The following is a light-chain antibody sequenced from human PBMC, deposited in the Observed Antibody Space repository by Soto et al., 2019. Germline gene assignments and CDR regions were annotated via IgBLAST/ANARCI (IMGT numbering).Light chain of an antibody. J-gene: IGKJ4*01. V-gene: IGKV1-9*01. CDR3: LHLNSFPLT. CDR2: AAS. CDR1: QGISSY. Sequence: DIQLTQSPSFLSASVGDRVTITCRASQGISSYLAWYQQKPGKAPKLLIYAASTLQSGVPSRFSGSGSGTEFTVTISSLQPEGFATYYCLHLNSFPLTFGGGTKVETK.